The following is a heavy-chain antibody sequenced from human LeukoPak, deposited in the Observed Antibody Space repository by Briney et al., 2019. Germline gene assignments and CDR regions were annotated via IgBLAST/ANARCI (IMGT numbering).Heavy chain of an antibody. CDR1: GYTFTSYY. V-gene: IGHV1-46*01. J-gene: IGHJ5*02. CDR2: INPSGGST. D-gene: IGHD3-10*01. CDR3: ARALPMVRGVSSWFDP. Sequence: GASVKVSCKASGYTFTSYYMHWVRQAPGQGLEWMGIINPSGGSTSYAQKFQGRVTMTRDTSISTAYMELSRLRSDDTAVYYCARALPMVRGVSSWFDPWGQGTLVTVSS.